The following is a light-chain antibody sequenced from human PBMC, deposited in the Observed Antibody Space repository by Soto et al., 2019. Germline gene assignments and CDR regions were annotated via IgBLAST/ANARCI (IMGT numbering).Light chain of an antibody. CDR2: YEI. J-gene: IGLJ2*01. V-gene: IGLV3-21*04. CDR1: NIGGKG. CDR3: HVWDSDRDHPV. Sequence: SYELTQPPSVSVAPGKTARITCGGNNIGGKGVHWYQQKSGQAPVLVIYYEIDRPSGIPERFSGSNSGSTATLTISRVEAGDEADYYCHVWDSDRDHPVFGGGTKLTVL.